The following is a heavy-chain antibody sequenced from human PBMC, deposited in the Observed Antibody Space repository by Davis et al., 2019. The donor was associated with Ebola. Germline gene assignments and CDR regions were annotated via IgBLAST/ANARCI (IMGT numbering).Heavy chain of an antibody. CDR2: ISSSSSYI. D-gene: IGHD3-9*01. Sequence: GGSLRLSCAASGFTFSNAWMSWVRQAPGKGLEWVSSISSSSSYIYYADSVKGRFTISRDNAKNSLYLQMNSLRAEDTAVYYCAKGADYDILTGYWNWFDPWGQGTLVTVSS. CDR1: GFTFSNAW. J-gene: IGHJ5*02. V-gene: IGHV3-21*04. CDR3: AKGADYDILTGYWNWFDP.